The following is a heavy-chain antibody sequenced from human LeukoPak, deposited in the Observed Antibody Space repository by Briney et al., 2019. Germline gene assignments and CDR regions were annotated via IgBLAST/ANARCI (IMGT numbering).Heavy chain of an antibody. V-gene: IGHV4-34*01. CDR1: GGPFSGYY. D-gene: IGHD3-10*01. J-gene: IGHJ5*02. CDR3: ARGPRSYSGSYYLRWFDP. CDR2: INHSGST. Sequence: SETLSLTCAVYGGPFSGYYWSWIRQPPGKGLEWIGEINHSGSTNYNPSLKSRVTISVDTSKNQFSLKLSSVTAADTAVYYCARGPRSYSGSYYLRWFDPWGQGTLVTVSS.